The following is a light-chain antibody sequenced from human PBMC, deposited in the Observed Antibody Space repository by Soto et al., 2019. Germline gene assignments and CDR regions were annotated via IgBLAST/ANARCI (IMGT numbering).Light chain of an antibody. Sequence: EIVMTQSPATLSVSPGERATLSCRASQSVSSNLAWYQQKPGQAPRLLIYGASTRATGIPARFSGSGSGKEFTLTISSLQSEDFAVYYCHQYNNWWTFGQGTKVEIK. CDR1: QSVSSN. V-gene: IGKV3-15*01. CDR3: HQYNNWWT. J-gene: IGKJ1*01. CDR2: GAS.